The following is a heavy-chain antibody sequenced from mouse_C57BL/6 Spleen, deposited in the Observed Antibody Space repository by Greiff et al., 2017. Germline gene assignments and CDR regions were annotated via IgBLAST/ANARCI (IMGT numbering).Heavy chain of an antibody. CDR1: GFNIKDYY. J-gene: IGHJ3*01. CDR2: IDPEDGDT. CDR3: TTFSSPAWFAY. D-gene: IGHD1-1*01. V-gene: IGHV14-1*01. Sequence: EVKVVESGAELVRPGASVKLSCTASGFNIKDYYMHWVKQRPEQGLEWIGRIDPEDGDTEYAPKFQGKATMTADTSSNTAYLQLSSLTSEDTAVYYCTTFSSPAWFAYWGQGTLVTVSA.